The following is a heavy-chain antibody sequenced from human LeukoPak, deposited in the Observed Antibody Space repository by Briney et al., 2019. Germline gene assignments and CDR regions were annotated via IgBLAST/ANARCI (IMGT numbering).Heavy chain of an antibody. J-gene: IGHJ4*02. CDR2: ISAYNGNT. CDR3: ARDRGIAPDY. D-gene: IGHD6-13*01. CDR1: GYTFTSYY. V-gene: IGHV1-18*04. Sequence: ASVKVSCKASGYTFTSYYMHWVRQAPGQGLEWMGWISAYNGNTNYAQKLQGRVTMTTDTSTSTAYMELRSLRSDDTAVYYCARDRGIAPDYWGQGTLVTVSS.